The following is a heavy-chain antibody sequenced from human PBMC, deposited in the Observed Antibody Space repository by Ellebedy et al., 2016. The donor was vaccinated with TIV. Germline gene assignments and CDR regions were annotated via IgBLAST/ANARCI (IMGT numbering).Heavy chain of an antibody. Sequence: SETLSLXXTVSGGSISSYYWSWIRQPPGKGLEWIGYIYYSGSTNYNPSLKSRVTISVDTSKNQFSLKLSSVTAADTAVYYCARGKDGYNEDYWGQGTLVTVSS. CDR2: IYYSGST. CDR1: GGSISSYY. J-gene: IGHJ4*02. CDR3: ARGKDGYNEDY. D-gene: IGHD5-24*01. V-gene: IGHV4-59*01.